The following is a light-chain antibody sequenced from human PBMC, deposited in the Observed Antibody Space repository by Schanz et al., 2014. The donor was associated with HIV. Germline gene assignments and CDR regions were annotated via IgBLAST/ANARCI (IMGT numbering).Light chain of an antibody. Sequence: DIQMTQSPSTLSASVGDRITITCRASQSISEWLAWYQQKSGKAPNLLISEASTSESGVPSRFSGSGSGTEFTLTISSLQPEDFATYYCLQRNAFVGGTKVEIK. CDR1: QSISEW. CDR2: EAS. V-gene: IGKV1-5*03. J-gene: IGKJ4*01. CDR3: LQRNA.